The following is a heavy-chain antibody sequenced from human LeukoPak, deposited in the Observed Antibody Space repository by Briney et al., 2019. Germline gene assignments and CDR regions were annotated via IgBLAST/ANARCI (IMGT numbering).Heavy chain of an antibody. J-gene: IGHJ5*02. V-gene: IGHV4-4*07. D-gene: IGHD5-12*01. CDR1: GGSISSYY. CDR2: LYTSGST. CDR3: ARAYSGYGRSWFDP. Sequence: SETLSLTCTVSGGSISSYYWNWIRQPAGKGLEWIGRLYTSGSTNYNPSLKSRVTISVDTSKNQFSLKLSSVTAADTAVYYCARAYSGYGRSWFDPWGQGTLVTVSS.